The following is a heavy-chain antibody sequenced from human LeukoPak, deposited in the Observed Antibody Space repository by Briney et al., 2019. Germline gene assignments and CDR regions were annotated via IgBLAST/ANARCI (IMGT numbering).Heavy chain of an antibody. J-gene: IGHJ4*02. CDR1: GGSISSSSYY. D-gene: IGHD1-26*01. CDR2: IYSSGST. V-gene: IGHV4-61*05. CDR3: ARHGLKLVGASTIYFDN. Sequence: PSETLSLTCTVSGGSISSSSYYWSWIRQSPGKGLEWIGYIYSSGSTDYNPPLKSRVTLSVDTSKNQFSLKLNSMTAADTAVYYCARHGLKLVGASTIYFDNWGPGILVTVSS.